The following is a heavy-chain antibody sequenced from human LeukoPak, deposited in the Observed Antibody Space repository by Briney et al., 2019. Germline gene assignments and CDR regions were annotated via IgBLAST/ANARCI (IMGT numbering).Heavy chain of an antibody. CDR2: IYYSGST. Sequence: NPSETLSLTCTVSGGSISSGGYYWSWIRQHPGKGLEWIGYIYYSGSTYYNPSLKSRVTISVDTSKNQFSLKLSPVTAADTAVYYCARGHDYGDYIVPDYFDYWGQGTLVTVSS. D-gene: IGHD4-17*01. J-gene: IGHJ4*02. V-gene: IGHV4-31*03. CDR1: GGSISSGGYY. CDR3: ARGHDYGDYIVPDYFDY.